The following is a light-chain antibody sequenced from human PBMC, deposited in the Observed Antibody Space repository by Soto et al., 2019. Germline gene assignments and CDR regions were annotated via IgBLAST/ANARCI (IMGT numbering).Light chain of an antibody. V-gene: IGKV1-5*01. CDR2: DAS. CDR1: QSISTW. J-gene: IGKJ4*01. Sequence: DIQMTQSPSTLSASVGDRVTITCRASQSISTWLAWYQQKPGKAPKFLIYDASSLESGVPSRFSGSGSGTGFTLTISSLQPDDFATYYCQQYNSYSLTFGGGTKVDIK. CDR3: QQYNSYSLT.